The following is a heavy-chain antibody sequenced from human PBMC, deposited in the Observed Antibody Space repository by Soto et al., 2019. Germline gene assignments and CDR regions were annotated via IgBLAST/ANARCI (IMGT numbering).Heavy chain of an antibody. J-gene: IGHJ4*02. CDR3: ARDSGSYYFDY. CDR1: GYTFTSYY. CDR2: INPSGGST. V-gene: IGHV1-46*01. Sequence: EASVKASCKASGYTFTSYYMHWVRQAPGQGLEWMGIINPSGGSTSYAQKFQGRVTMTRDTSTSTVYMELSSLRSEDTAVYYCARDSGSYYFDYWGQGTLVTVSS. D-gene: IGHD1-26*01.